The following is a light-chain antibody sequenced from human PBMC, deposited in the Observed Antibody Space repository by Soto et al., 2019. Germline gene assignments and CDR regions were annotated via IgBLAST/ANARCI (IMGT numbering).Light chain of an antibody. CDR2: NNN. V-gene: IGLV1-44*01. J-gene: IGLJ2*01. Sequence: QPVLTQPPSASGTPGQRVTISCSGSSSNIGINTVNGYQQLPGTAPKLLIYNNNQRPSGVPDRFSGSKSGTSASLAISGLQSEDEADYYCAAWDDSLNGVSFGGGTKLTVL. CDR3: AAWDDSLNGVS. CDR1: SSNIGINT.